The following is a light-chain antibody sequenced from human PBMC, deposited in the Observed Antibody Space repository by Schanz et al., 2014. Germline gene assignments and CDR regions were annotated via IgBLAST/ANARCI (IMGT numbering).Light chain of an antibody. J-gene: IGLJ3*02. CDR3: SSYTGSTSFWV. Sequence: SVLTQPASVSGSPGQSITISCTGTNSDVGGYNYVSWYQQHPGKAPKLMIYDVTNRPSGVSNRFSGSKSGNTASLIISGLQAEDEADYYCSSYTGSTSFWVFGGGTKLTVL. CDR2: DVT. V-gene: IGLV2-14*01. CDR1: NSDVGGYNY.